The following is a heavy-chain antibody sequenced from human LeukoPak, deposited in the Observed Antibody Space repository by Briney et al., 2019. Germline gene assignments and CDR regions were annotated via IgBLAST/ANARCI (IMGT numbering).Heavy chain of an antibody. CDR3: ARDDGGPTVGATPGSC. D-gene: IGHD1-26*01. CDR2: ISSSGSTI. CDR1: GFTFSSYA. Sequence: EPGGSLRLSCAASGFTFSSYAMSWVRQAPGKGLEWVSYISSSGSTIYYADSVKGRFTITRDNAKNSLYLQMNSLRAEDTAVYYCARDDGGPTVGATPGSCWGQGTLVTVSS. V-gene: IGHV3-48*04. J-gene: IGHJ4*02.